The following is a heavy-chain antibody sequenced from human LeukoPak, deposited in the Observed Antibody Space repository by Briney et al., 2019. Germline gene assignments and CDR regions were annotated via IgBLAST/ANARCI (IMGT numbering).Heavy chain of an antibody. J-gene: IGHJ5*02. CDR1: GFTFSDYG. CDR3: AKDGTRSWFGEAT. CDR2: ISTDGSDK. D-gene: IGHD3-10*01. Sequence: GGSLRLSCAASGFTFSDYGMQWARQAPGKGLEWVALISTDGSDKDYADSVKGRFTLSRDNSKNTLYLQMNSLRVEDTAVYYCAKDGTRSWFGEATWGQGTLATVSS. V-gene: IGHV3-30*18.